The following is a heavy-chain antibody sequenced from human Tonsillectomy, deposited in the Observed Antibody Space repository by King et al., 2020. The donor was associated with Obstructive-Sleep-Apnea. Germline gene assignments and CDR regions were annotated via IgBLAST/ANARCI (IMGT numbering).Heavy chain of an antibody. V-gene: IGHV1-2*02. CDR2: INPNRGGT. CDR1: GYTFTGYY. J-gene: IGHJ4*02. Sequence: VQLVESGAEVKKPGASVKVSCKASGYTFTGYYIHWVRQAPGQGLEWMGWINPNRGGTIYAQTFQGRVTMTRDTSINTAYMELSRLRSDDTAVYYCARHHIRSDYDSDYWGQGTLVTVSS. CDR3: ARHHIRSDYDSDY. D-gene: IGHD5-12*01.